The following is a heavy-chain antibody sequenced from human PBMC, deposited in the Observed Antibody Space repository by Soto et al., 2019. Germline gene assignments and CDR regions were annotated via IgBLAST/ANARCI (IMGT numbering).Heavy chain of an antibody. J-gene: IGHJ3*02. CDR1: GYTFTGYY. D-gene: IGHD1-26*01. CDR3: ARGVGATPDRGADAFDI. Sequence: GASVKVSCKASGYTFTGYYMHWVRQAPGQGLEWMGWINPNSGGTNYAQKFQGRVTMTRDTSISTAYMELSRLRSDDTAVYYCARGVGATPDRGADAFDIWGQGTMVTVSS. CDR2: INPNSGGT. V-gene: IGHV1-2*02.